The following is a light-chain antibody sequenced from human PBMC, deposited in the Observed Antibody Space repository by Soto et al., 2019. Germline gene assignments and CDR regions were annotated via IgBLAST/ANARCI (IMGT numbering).Light chain of an antibody. CDR2: KAS. CDR1: QSISTW. Sequence: DSQMTQYPSTLSASVGDRVTITCRASQSISTWLALYQQKPGKGHKILISKASTLQSGVPPGFSGSGSGTEFTLTISSLQPDDFAAYYCQQYESYPMTFGGGTKVEIK. V-gene: IGKV1-5*03. J-gene: IGKJ4*01. CDR3: QQYESYPMT.